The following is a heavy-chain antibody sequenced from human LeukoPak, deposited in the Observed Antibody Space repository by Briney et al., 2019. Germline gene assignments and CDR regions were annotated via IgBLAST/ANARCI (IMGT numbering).Heavy chain of an antibody. CDR1: GFTFGDYA. V-gene: IGHV3-49*03. Sequence: GGSLRLSCTASGFTFGDYAMSWFRQAPGKGLEWVGLISSKAYGGTTEYAASVKGRFTISRADSKSIAYLQMNSLKTEDTAVYYCTRDPLSSSSWSSTFDYWGQGTLVTVSS. D-gene: IGHD6-13*01. CDR3: TRDPLSSSSWSSTFDY. CDR2: ISSKAYGGTT. J-gene: IGHJ4*02.